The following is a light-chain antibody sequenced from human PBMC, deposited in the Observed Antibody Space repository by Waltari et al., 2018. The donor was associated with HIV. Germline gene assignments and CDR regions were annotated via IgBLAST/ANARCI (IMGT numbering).Light chain of an antibody. CDR1: TYTVERDN. CDR3: AAWDNILSGYV. J-gene: IGLJ1*01. Sequence: QSALTQPPSTSGTPGQRVPMSGPRRTYTVERDNVSCYQQIPGTAPKLLIYNDYQRPSGVPDRFSGSKSGTSASLAISGLRSEDEADYYCAAWDNILSGYVFGTGTKVTVL. V-gene: IGLV1-47*01. CDR2: NDY.